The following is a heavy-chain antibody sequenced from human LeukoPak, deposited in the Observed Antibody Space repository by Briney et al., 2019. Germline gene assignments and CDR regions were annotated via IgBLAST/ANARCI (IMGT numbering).Heavy chain of an antibody. Sequence: GGSLRLSCAASGFTFSSYSMNWVRQAPGKGLEWVSYISSSSSTIYYADSVKGRFTISRDNAKNSLYLQMNSLRAEDTAVYYCARFLRKPYYYYYMDVWGKGTTVTVSS. CDR2: ISSSSSTI. CDR3: ARFLRKPYYYYYMDV. CDR1: GFTFSSYS. J-gene: IGHJ6*03. V-gene: IGHV3-48*01.